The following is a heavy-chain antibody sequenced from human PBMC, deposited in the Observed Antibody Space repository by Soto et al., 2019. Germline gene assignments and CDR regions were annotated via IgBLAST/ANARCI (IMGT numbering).Heavy chain of an antibody. Sequence: VSCKVSGYTLTELSMHWVRQAPGKGLEWMGGFDPEDGETIYAQKFQGRVTITEDTSTDTAYMELSSLRSEDTAVYYCATDLREHEQNWNYPWFDPSGQGTLVTVSS. CDR1: GYTLTELS. D-gene: IGHD1-7*01. J-gene: IGHJ5*02. CDR3: ATDLREHEQNWNYPWFDP. V-gene: IGHV1-24*01. CDR2: FDPEDGET.